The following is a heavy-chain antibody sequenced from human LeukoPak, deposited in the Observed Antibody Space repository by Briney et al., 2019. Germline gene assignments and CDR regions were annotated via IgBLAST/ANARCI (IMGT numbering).Heavy chain of an antibody. CDR3: AKEFDDYGDYDGFDWFDP. Sequence: GGSLRLSCAASGFTFSSYAMSWVRQAPGKGLESVSAISGSGGSTYYADSVKGRFTISRDNSKNTLYLQMNSLRAEDTAVYYCAKEFDDYGDYDGFDWFDPWGQGTLVTVSS. CDR1: GFTFSSYA. D-gene: IGHD4-17*01. V-gene: IGHV3-23*01. CDR2: ISGSGGST. J-gene: IGHJ5*02.